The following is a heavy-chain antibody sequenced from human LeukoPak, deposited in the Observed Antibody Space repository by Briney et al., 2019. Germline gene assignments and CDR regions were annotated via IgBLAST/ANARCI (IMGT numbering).Heavy chain of an antibody. CDR3: VSDSSGYSPYYFDY. CDR2: INPSGGST. J-gene: IGHJ4*02. CDR1: GGTFSSYA. Sequence: ASVKVSCKASGGTFSSYAISWVRQAPGQGLEWMGIINPSGGSTSYAQKFQGRVTMTRDTSTSTVYMELSSLRSEDTAVYYCVSDSSGYSPYYFDYWGQGTLVTVSS. D-gene: IGHD3-22*01. V-gene: IGHV1-46*01.